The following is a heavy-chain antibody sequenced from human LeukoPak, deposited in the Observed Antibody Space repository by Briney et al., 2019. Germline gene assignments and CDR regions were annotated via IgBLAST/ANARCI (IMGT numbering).Heavy chain of an antibody. CDR1: GFTFGDYA. CDR3: TRRSAMIVVVPDY. V-gene: IGHV3-49*03. Sequence: GRSLRLSCTASGFTFGDYAMSWFRQAPGKVLEWVGFIRSKAYGGTTEYAASVKGRFTISRDDSKSISYLQMSSLKTEDTAVYYCTRRSAMIVVVPDYWGQGTLVTVSS. CDR2: IRSKAYGGTT. D-gene: IGHD3-22*01. J-gene: IGHJ4*02.